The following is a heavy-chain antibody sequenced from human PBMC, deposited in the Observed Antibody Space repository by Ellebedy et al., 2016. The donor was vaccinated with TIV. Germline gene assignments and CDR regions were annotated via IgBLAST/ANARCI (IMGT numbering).Heavy chain of an antibody. CDR2: RWYDGSNK. CDR3: ARVAGGNQAQMGY. CDR1: GFTFSSYG. D-gene: IGHD4-23*01. Sequence: GESLKISCAASGFTFSSYGMQWVRQAPGKGLEWVAFRWYDGSNKYYADSVKGRFNISRDNSKNTLSLPMNSLRAEDTAVYYCARVAGGNQAQMGYWGQGTLVTVSS. J-gene: IGHJ4*02. V-gene: IGHV3-33*01.